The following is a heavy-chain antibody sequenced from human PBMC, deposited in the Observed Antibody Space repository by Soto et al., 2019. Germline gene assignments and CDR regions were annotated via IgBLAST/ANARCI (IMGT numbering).Heavy chain of an antibody. CDR3: AKDQHYYYYGMDV. J-gene: IGHJ6*02. CDR1: GFTFSSYG. CDR2: ISYDGSNK. Sequence: QVQLVESGGGVVQPGRSLRLSCAASGFTFSSYGMHWVRQAPGKGLEWVAVISYDGSNKYYADSVKGRFTIPRDNSKNTLYLQMNSLRAEDTAVYYCAKDQHYYYYGMDVWGQGTTVTVSS. V-gene: IGHV3-30*18.